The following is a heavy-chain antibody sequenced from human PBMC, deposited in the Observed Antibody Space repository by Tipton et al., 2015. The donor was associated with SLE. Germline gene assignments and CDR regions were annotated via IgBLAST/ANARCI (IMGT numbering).Heavy chain of an antibody. Sequence: TLSLTCTVSGYSISSGYYWGWIRQPPGKGLGGIGRIYHSGSTYYNPSLKSRVTISVDTSKNQFSLKLSSVTAADTAVYYCASTGYCSSTSCYTQGDFWGQGTLVTVSS. CDR3: ASTGYCSSTSCYTQGDF. V-gene: IGHV4-38-2*02. J-gene: IGHJ4*02. D-gene: IGHD2-2*02. CDR2: IYHSGST. CDR1: GYSISSGYY.